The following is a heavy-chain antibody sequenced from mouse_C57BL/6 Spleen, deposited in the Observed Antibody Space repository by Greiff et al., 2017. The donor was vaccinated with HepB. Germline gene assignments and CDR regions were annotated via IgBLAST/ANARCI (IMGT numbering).Heavy chain of an antibody. D-gene: IGHD1-1*01. CDR1: GYTFTDYN. CDR3: ARVYYYGSSYKGYYAMDY. CDR2: INPNNGGT. Sequence: EVQRVESGPELVKPGASVKIPCKASGYTFTDYNMDWVKQSHGKSLEWIGDINPNNGGTIYNQKFKGKATLTVDKSSSTAYMELRSLTSEDTAVYYCARVYYYGSSYKGYYAMDYWGQGTSVTVSS. J-gene: IGHJ4*01. V-gene: IGHV1-18*01.